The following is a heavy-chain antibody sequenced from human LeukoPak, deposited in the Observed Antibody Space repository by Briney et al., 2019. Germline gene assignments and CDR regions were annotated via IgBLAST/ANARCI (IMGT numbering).Heavy chain of an antibody. CDR3: ARDPELLWFGDPYYYYGMDV. J-gene: IGHJ6*02. D-gene: IGHD3-10*01. CDR1: DGSISSNSYY. V-gene: IGHV4-39*02. Sequence: PSETLSLTCTVSDGSISSNSYYWGWIRQPPGKGLEWIGSISYSGRTYYNPSLESRVTISVDASKNQFSLELNSVTAADTAVYYCARDPELLWFGDPYYYYGMDVWGQGTTVTVSS. CDR2: ISYSGRT.